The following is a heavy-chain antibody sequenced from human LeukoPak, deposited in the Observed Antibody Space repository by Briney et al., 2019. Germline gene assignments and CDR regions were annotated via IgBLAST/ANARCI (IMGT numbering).Heavy chain of an antibody. CDR1: GFVFTSYG. Sequence: ASVKVSCKASGFVFTSYGFTWVRQAPGQGLEWMGWINPNSGGTNYAQKFQGWVTMTRDTSISTAYMELSRLRSDDTAVYYCARDFGSSGWYPGYWGQGTLVTVSS. D-gene: IGHD6-19*01. CDR2: INPNSGGT. J-gene: IGHJ4*02. V-gene: IGHV1-2*04. CDR3: ARDFGSSGWYPGY.